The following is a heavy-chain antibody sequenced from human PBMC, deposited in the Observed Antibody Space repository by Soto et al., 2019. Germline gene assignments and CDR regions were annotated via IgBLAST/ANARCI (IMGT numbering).Heavy chain of an antibody. CDR1: GGSISSSNW. V-gene: IGHV4-4*02. CDR2: IFHRGTT. CDR3: ARDKYNGMDV. Sequence: SEALSLTCVVSGGSISSSNWWSWVRQSPGKGLEWIGEIFHRGTTNYNPSLKSRVTISVDKSKSQFSLNMSSVTAADTAVYYCARDKYNGMDVWGQGTTVPVYS. J-gene: IGHJ6*02.